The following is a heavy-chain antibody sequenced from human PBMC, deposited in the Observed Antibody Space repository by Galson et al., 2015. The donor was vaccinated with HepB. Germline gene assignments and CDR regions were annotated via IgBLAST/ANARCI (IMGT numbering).Heavy chain of an antibody. D-gene: IGHD2-21*02. Sequence: SLRLSCAASGFTFSSYWMHWVRQAPGKGLVWVSRINSDGSSTSYADSVKGRFTISRDNAKNTLYLQMNSLRAEDTAVYYCAREVLAYCGGDCYRDAFDIWGQGTMVTVSS. V-gene: IGHV3-74*01. CDR2: INSDGSST. CDR3: AREVLAYCGGDCYRDAFDI. J-gene: IGHJ3*02. CDR1: GFTFSSYW.